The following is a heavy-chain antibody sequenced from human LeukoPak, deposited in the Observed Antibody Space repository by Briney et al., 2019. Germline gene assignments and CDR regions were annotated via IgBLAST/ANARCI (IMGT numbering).Heavy chain of an antibody. Sequence: GGSVSLSCAASGFTFSFYGMHWVRQVPGEGLVWVSRINHDGTSATYADSVKGRSTISRDKAKNTVDLQVKSLRADDTAVYYCDREAPCLVSYDIDHWGQGTLLSVSS. CDR1: GFTFSFYG. J-gene: IGHJ4*02. V-gene: IGHV3-74*01. D-gene: IGHD2-8*01. CDR2: INHDGTSA. CDR3: DREAPCLVSYDIDH.